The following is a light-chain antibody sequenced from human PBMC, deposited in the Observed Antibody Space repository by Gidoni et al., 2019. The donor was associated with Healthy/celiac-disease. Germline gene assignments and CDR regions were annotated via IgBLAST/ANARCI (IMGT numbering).Light chain of an antibody. CDR2: DAS. V-gene: IGKV1-33*01. CDR3: QQYDNLPPVPV. Sequence: DIQMTQSPSSLSASVGDRVTITCQASQDISNYLNWYQQKPGKAPKLLIYDASNLETGVPSRFSGSGSGTDFTFTISSLQPEDIATYYCQQYDNLPPVPVFGPGTKVDIK. CDR1: QDISNY. J-gene: IGKJ3*01.